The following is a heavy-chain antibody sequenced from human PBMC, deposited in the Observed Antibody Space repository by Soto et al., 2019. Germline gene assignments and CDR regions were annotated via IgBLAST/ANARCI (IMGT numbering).Heavy chain of an antibody. CDR2: ISGSGGST. CDR1: GFTFSSYA. CDR3: AKDAPEDIVVVVAATPFDY. Sequence: GGSLRLSCAASGFTFSSYAMSWVRQAPGKGLEWVSAISGSGGSTYYADSVKGRFTISRDNSKNTLYLQMNSLRAEDTAVYYCAKDAPEDIVVVVAATPFDYWGQGTLVTVSS. V-gene: IGHV3-23*01. D-gene: IGHD2-15*01. J-gene: IGHJ4*02.